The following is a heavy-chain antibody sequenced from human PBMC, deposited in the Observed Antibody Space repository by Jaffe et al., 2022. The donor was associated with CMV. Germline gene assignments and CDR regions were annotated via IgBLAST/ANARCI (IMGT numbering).Heavy chain of an antibody. CDR3: ARRGDTDTPAGDYYYYYMDV. D-gene: IGHD1-26*01. CDR2: IYYSGST. V-gene: IGHV4-39*01. Sequence: QLQLQESGPGLVKPSETLSLTCTVSGGSISSSSYYWGWIRQPPGKGLEWIGSIYYSGSTYYNPSLKSRVTISVDTSKNQFSLKLSSVTAADTAVYYCARRGDTDTPAGDYYYYYMDVWGKGTTVTVSS. CDR1: GGSISSSSYY. J-gene: IGHJ6*03.